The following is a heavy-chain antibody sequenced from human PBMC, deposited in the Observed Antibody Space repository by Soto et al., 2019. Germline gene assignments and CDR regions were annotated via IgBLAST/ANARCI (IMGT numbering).Heavy chain of an antibody. Sequence: GGSLGLSCAASGFTFSSYAMSWVRQAPGKGLEWVSAISGSGGSTYYADSVKGRFTISRDNSKNTLYLQMNSLRAEDTAVYYCEKDSAAASGTGQTFDYWGQGTLVTV. V-gene: IGHV3-23*01. CDR1: GFTFSSYA. CDR2: ISGSGGST. J-gene: IGHJ4*02. CDR3: EKDSAAASGTGQTFDY. D-gene: IGHD6-13*01.